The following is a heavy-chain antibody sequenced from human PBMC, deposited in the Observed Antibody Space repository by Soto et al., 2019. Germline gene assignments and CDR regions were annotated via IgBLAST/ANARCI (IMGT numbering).Heavy chain of an antibody. Sequence: GASVKVSCKASGGTFSSYAISWVRQAPGQGLEWMGGIIPIFGTANYAQKFQGRVTITADESTSTAYMELSSLRSEDTAVYYCASSVAKYYYYGMDVWGQGTTVTSP. CDR3: ASSVAKYYYYGMDV. J-gene: IGHJ6*02. V-gene: IGHV1-69*13. D-gene: IGHD5-12*01. CDR2: IIPIFGTA. CDR1: GGTFSSYA.